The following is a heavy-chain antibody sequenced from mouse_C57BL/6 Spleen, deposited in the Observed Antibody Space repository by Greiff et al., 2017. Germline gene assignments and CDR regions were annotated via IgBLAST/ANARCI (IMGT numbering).Heavy chain of an antibody. V-gene: IGHV1-85*01. CDR2: IYPRDGST. Sequence: VKLMESGPELVKPGASVKLSFKASGYTFTSYDINWVKQRPGQGLEWIGWIYPRDGSTKYKEKFKGKATLTVDTSSSTAYMELHSLTSEDSAVYFCARYGNSWYFDVWGTGTTVTVAS. CDR1: GYTFTSYD. J-gene: IGHJ1*03. D-gene: IGHD2-1*01. CDR3: ARYGNSWYFDV.